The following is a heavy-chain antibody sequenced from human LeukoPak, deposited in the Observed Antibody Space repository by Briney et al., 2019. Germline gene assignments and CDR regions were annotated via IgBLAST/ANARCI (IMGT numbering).Heavy chain of an antibody. CDR3: ARDRYSGYDGYYYMDV. V-gene: IGHV4-59*01. Sequence: PSETLSLTCTVSGGSISSYYWSWIRQPPGKGLEWIGSIYYSGSTNYNPSLKSRVTISKGTSKNQLSLKLSSVTAADTAVYYCARDRYSGYDGYYYMDVWGKGTTVTVSS. J-gene: IGHJ6*03. CDR1: GGSISSYY. D-gene: IGHD5-12*01. CDR2: IYYSGST.